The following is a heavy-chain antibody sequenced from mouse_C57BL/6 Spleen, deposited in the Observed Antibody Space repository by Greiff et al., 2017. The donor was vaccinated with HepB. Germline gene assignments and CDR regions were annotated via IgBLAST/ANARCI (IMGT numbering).Heavy chain of an antibody. V-gene: IGHV3-6*01. CDR2: ISYDGSN. D-gene: IGHD2-1*01. J-gene: IGHJ1*03. CDR1: GYSITSGYY. CDR3: ARGNLYYGNYWYFDV. Sequence: VQLQQSGPGLVKPSQSLSLTCSVTGYSITSGYYWNWIRQFPGNKLEWMGYISYDGSNNYNPSLKNRISITRDTSKNQFFLKLNSVTTEDTATYYCARGNLYYGNYWYFDVWGTGTTVTVSS.